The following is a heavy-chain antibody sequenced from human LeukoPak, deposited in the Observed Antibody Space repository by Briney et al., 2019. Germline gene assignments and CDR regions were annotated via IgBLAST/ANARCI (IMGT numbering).Heavy chain of an antibody. J-gene: IGHJ3*02. D-gene: IGHD3-22*01. V-gene: IGHV3-53*01. CDR1: EFTLSSNY. CDR2: IYSGGST. CDR3: ARDYYDSSGYRHDGFDI. Sequence: PGGSLRLSCAPSEFTLSSNYTSWVRPAPGKGLGWVSVIYSGGSTYYADSVKGRFTISRDHSKNTLYLQMNSLRAEDTAVYYCARDYYDSSGYRHDGFDIWGQGTMVTVSS.